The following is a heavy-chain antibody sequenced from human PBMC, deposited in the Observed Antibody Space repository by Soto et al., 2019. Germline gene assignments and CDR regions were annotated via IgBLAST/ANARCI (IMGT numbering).Heavy chain of an antibody. J-gene: IGHJ6*02. Sequence: EVQLVESGGGLVKPGGSLRLSCAASGFTFSSYSMNWVRQAPGKGLEWVSSISSSSSYIYYADSVKGRFTISRDNAKNSMYLQKIRMRAQDTAVYYCARTKGDYYGSGASYYGMDLWGQGTTVTVSS. CDR1: GFTFSSYS. CDR2: ISSSSSYI. V-gene: IGHV3-21*01. CDR3: ARTKGDYYGSGASYYGMDL. D-gene: IGHD3-10*01.